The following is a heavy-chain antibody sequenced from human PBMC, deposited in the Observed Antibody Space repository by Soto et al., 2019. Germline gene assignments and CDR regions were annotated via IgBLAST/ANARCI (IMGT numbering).Heavy chain of an antibody. CDR1: GYTFTSYG. J-gene: IGHJ3*02. D-gene: IGHD6-6*01. CDR2: ISAYNGNT. CDR3: ARGLRGKAARLTLGAFDI. V-gene: IGHV1-18*01. Sequence: ASGKVSCKASGYTFTSYGISWVRQAPGQGLEWMGWISAYNGNTNYAQKLQGRVTMTTDTSTSTAYMELRSLRSDDTAVYYCARGLRGKAARLTLGAFDIWGQGTMVTVSS.